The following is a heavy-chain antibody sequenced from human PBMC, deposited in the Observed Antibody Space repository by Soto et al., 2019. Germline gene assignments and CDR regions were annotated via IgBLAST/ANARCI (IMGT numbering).Heavy chain of an antibody. CDR1: GYTFTGYY. CDR2: INPNSGDT. D-gene: IGHD2-15*01. Sequence: ASVKVSCKASGYTFTGYYMHWVRQAPGQGLGWMGWINPNSGDTNYAQKFQGRVTMTRDTSISTAYMELSRLRSDDTAVYYCARDPAPTDCRGGSCYSRGLDYWGQGTPVTVSS. V-gene: IGHV1-2*02. J-gene: IGHJ4*02. CDR3: ARDPAPTDCRGGSCYSRGLDY.